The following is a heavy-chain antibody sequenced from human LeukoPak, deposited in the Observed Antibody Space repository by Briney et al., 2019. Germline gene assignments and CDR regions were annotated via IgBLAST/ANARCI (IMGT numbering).Heavy chain of an antibody. CDR2: ISGSHPSP. V-gene: IGHV3-23*01. CDR3: AKKAREIATIPIDY. Sequence: ISGSHPSPSYVDSVNRRFTISRDNSKNTLYLQMNSLRAEDTAVYYCAKKAREIATIPIDYWGQGTLFTVSS. D-gene: IGHD5-24*01. J-gene: IGHJ4*02.